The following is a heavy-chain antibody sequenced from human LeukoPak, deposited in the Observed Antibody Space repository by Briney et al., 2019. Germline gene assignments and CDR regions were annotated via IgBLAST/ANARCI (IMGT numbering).Heavy chain of an antibody. CDR1: GFTFSSYA. D-gene: IGHD2-8*02. V-gene: IGHV3-30*04. Sequence: GGSLRLSCAASGFTFSSYAMHWVRQAPGKGLEWVAVISYDGSNKYYADSVKGRFTISGDNSKNTVYLQMNSLRAEDTAVYYCAKDLRNIRTLVDLQMIWGQGTLVIVSS. J-gene: IGHJ3*02. CDR3: AKDLRNIRTLVDLQMI. CDR2: ISYDGSNK.